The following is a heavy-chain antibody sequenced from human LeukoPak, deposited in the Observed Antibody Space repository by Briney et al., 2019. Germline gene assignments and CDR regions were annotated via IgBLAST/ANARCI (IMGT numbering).Heavy chain of an antibody. CDR3: ARDEDGHDDAIDS. J-gene: IGHJ3*02. CDR2: IIPILGIA. V-gene: IGHV1-69*04. CDR1: GGTFSSYA. D-gene: IGHD5-24*01. Sequence: ASVKVSCKASGGTFSSYAISWVRQAPGQGLEWMGRIIPILGIANYAQKFQGRVTITADKSTSTAYMELSSLSSEDTAVYYCARDEDGHDDAIDSWGQGAMVTASS.